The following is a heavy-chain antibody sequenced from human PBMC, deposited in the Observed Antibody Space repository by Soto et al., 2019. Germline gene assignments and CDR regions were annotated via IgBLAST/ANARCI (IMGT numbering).Heavy chain of an antibody. V-gene: IGHV3-7*01. D-gene: IGHD3-16*01. CDR3: VEGDEGY. CDR1: GFTFGSYW. CDR2: IKQDGSEK. J-gene: IGHJ4*02. Sequence: EVQLVESGGGLVQPGGSLRLSCAASGFTFGSYWMSWVRQGPGKRLEWVANIKQDGSEKYYVDSVKGRFTISRDNAKDSLFLQMNILRVDDTAVYYCVEGDEGYWGQGTLVTVSS.